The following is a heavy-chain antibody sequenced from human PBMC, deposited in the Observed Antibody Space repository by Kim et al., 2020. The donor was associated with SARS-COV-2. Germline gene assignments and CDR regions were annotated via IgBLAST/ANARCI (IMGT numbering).Heavy chain of an antibody. D-gene: IGHD5-18*01. CDR1: GGSISSGDFY. J-gene: IGHJ4*02. V-gene: IGHV4-31*03. CDR2: IYYSGTT. Sequence: SETLSLTCTVSGGSISSGDFYWTWIRQHPGKGLEWIGYIYYSGTTYYNPSLESRLTISLDTSKNQFSLKLSSVTAADTAVYYCASLQMRGYTFGDWGQGTLVTVSS. CDR3: ASLQMRGYTFGD.